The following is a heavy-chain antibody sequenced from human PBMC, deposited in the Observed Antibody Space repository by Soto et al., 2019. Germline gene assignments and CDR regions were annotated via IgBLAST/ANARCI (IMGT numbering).Heavy chain of an antibody. J-gene: IGHJ4*02. CDR3: AKDLKWGYCSGGTCYDLDY. CDR2: ISGSGGSA. Sequence: GGSLRLSCAASGFTFSSYAMSWVRQAPGKGLEWVSAISGSGGSAYYADSVKGRFPISRDNSRNTLYLQMNSLRAEDTAVYYCAKDLKWGYCSGGTCYDLDYWGQGTLVTVSS. CDR1: GFTFSSYA. D-gene: IGHD2-15*01. V-gene: IGHV3-23*01.